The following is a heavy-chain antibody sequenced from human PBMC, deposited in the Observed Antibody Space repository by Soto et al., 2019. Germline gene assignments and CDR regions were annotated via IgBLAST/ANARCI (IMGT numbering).Heavy chain of an antibody. CDR2: IYNSGST. CDR1: GGSISRAGYS. Sequence: QLQLQESGSRLVKPSQTLSLTCAVSGGSISRAGYSWSWIRQSPGKGLEWFGYIYNSGSTFYNPSLKSRLTISVDRSKNQSSLQLNSVTAADTAVYYCASSRVVTTYFDYWGQGTLVTVSS. CDR3: ASSRVVTTYFDY. D-gene: IGHD2-21*02. V-gene: IGHV4-30-2*06. J-gene: IGHJ4*02.